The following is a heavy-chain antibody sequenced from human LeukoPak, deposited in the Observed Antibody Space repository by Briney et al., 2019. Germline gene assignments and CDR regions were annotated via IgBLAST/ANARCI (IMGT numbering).Heavy chain of an antibody. D-gene: IGHD1-1*01. J-gene: IGHJ3*02. Sequence: ASVKVSCTASGFTFTISAMQWVRQARGQRLEWIGWIVVGSGNTNYAQRFQERVTITRDMSTSTAYMELSSLRSEDTAVYYCAAGSRRDDAFDIWGQGTMVTVSS. CDR3: AAGSRRDDAFDI. V-gene: IGHV1-58*02. CDR2: IVVGSGNT. CDR1: GFTFTISA.